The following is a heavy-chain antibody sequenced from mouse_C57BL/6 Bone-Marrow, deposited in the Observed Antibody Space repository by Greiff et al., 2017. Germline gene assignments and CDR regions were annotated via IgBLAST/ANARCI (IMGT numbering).Heavy chain of an antibody. Sequence: EVQLVESGGGLVQPGGSLKLSCAASGFTFSDYYMYWVRQTPEKRLEWVAYISNGGGSTYYPDTVKGRFTISRDNAKNTLYLQMSRLKSEDTAMYYCARDGLLAWFAYWGQGTLVTVSA. CDR1: GFTFSDYY. V-gene: IGHV5-12*01. D-gene: IGHD2-3*01. CDR2: ISNGGGST. CDR3: ARDGLLAWFAY. J-gene: IGHJ3*01.